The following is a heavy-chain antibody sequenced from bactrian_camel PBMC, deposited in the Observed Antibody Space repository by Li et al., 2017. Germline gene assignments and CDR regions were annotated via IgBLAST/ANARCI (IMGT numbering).Heavy chain of an antibody. Sequence: VQLVESGGGLVQPGGSLRLSCAAFGLTMSPYEMSWVRQAPGKGLEWVSTIKSDGSSTYYADSVKGRFTISSAGNTLYLQMNSLKPGDTAVYYCAADGGVSDYVPRPFAYWGQGTQVTVS. CDR1: GLTMSPYE. D-gene: IGHD4*01. J-gene: IGHJ6*01. CDR3: AADGGVSDYVPRPFAY. V-gene: IGHV3S40*01. CDR2: IKSDGSST.